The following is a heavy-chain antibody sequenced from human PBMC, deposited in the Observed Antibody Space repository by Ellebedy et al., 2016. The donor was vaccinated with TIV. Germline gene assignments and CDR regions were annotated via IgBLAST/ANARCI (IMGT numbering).Heavy chain of an antibody. V-gene: IGHV1-69*04. CDR1: GYTFTSYG. CDR3: ASPGTPYDSSGYLGY. D-gene: IGHD3-22*01. CDR2: IIPILGIA. J-gene: IGHJ4*02. Sequence: ASVKVSCKASGYTFTSYGISWVRQAPGQGLEWMGRIIPILGIANYAQKFQGRVTITADKSTSTAYMELSSLRSEDTAVYYCASPGTPYDSSGYLGYWGQGTLVTVSS.